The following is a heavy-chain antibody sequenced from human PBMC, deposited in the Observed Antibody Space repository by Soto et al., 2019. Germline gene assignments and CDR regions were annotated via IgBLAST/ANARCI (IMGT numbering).Heavy chain of an antibody. CDR2: ISAYNGNT. V-gene: IGHV1-18*01. CDR1: GYTFTSYG. CDR3: ARPSINYYDSSGYSGWFDP. J-gene: IGHJ5*02. Sequence: ASVKVSCKASGYTFTSYGISWVRQAPGQGLEWMGWISAYNGNTNYAQKLQGRVTMTTDTSTSTAYMELRSLRSDDTAVYYCARPSINYYDSSGYSGWFDPWGQGTLVTVSS. D-gene: IGHD3-22*01.